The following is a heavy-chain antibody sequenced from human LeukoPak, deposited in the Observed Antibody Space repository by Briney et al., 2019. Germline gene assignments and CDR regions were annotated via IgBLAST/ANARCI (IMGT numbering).Heavy chain of an antibody. Sequence: GGSLRLSCAASGFTNWVRQAPGKGLEWVSSISGSGSYIYYADSVKGRFTISRDNAKNSLYVQMNSLRAEDTAVYYCARERSTRGYYYYGMDVWGQGTTVTVSS. V-gene: IGHV3-21*06. CDR1: GFT. CDR3: ARERSTRGYYYYGMDV. CDR2: ISGSGSYI. D-gene: IGHD2-2*01. J-gene: IGHJ6*02.